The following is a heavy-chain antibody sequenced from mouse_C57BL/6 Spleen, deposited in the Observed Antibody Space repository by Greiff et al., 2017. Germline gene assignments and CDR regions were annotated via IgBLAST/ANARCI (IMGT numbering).Heavy chain of an antibody. J-gene: IGHJ4*01. D-gene: IGHD4-1*01. CDR3: ARGDWGYAMDY. CDR2: ISDGGSYT. V-gene: IGHV5-4*03. CDR1: GFTFSSYA. Sequence: EVMLVESGGGLVKPGGSLKLSCAASGFTFSSYAMSWVRQTPEKRLEWVATISDGGSYTYYPDNVKGRFTISRDNAKNNLYLQMSHLKSEDTAMYYCARGDWGYAMDYWGQGTSVTVSS.